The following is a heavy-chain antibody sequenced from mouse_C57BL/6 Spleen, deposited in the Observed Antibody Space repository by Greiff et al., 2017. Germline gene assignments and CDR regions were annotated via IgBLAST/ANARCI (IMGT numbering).Heavy chain of an antibody. J-gene: IGHJ4*01. CDR1: GFSLSTFGMG. D-gene: IGHD2-4*01. Sequence: QVTLKESGPGILQPSPTLSMPCSFSGFSLSTFGMGVGWIRPPSGKGLAWLAHIWWGDDKYYNPALKSRLTIAKDTSKNQVFLKIANVETADTATYYCARNDDDVHYAMDYWGQGTSVTVSS. V-gene: IGHV8-8*01. CDR3: ARNDDDVHYAMDY. CDR2: IWWGDDK.